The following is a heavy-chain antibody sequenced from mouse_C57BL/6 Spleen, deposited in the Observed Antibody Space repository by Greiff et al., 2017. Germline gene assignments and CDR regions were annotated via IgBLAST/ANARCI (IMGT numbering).Heavy chain of an antibody. CDR3: TRGDYDAPHIDY. CDR1: GYTFTSYW. V-gene: IGHV1-5*01. Sequence: EVQLQQSGTVLARPGASVKMSCKTSGYTFTSYWMHWVKQRPGQGLEWIGAIYPGNSDTSYNQKFKGKAKLTAVTSASTAYMELSSLTNEDSAVYYCTRGDYDAPHIDYWGQGTTLTVSS. D-gene: IGHD2-4*01. CDR2: IYPGNSDT. J-gene: IGHJ2*01.